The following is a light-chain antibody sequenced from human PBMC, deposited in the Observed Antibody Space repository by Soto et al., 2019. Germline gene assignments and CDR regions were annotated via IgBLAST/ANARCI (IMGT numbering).Light chain of an antibody. J-gene: IGLJ2*01. CDR1: SSDVGGYNY. Sequence: QSVLTQPRSVSGSPGQSVTISCTGTSSDVGGYNYVSWYQQHPGKAPKLMIYDVSQRPSGVPDRSSGSKSGNTASLTISGLQAEDEADYYCCSYAGSYTFVVFGGGTKLTVL. CDR2: DVS. CDR3: CSYAGSYTFVV. V-gene: IGLV2-11*01.